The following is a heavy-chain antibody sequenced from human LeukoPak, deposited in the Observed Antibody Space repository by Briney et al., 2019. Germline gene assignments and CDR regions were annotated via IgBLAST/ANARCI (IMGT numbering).Heavy chain of an antibody. J-gene: IGHJ4*02. V-gene: IGHV3-48*03. D-gene: IGHD5-18*01. CDR1: GFTFSNYE. CDR3: AQIYTYGSSQFDY. Sequence: PGGSLRLSCAASGFTFSNYEMNWVRQAPGKGLEWVSYISSSGSTIYYADSVKGRFTISRDNAKNSLYLQMNSLTAEDTAVYYCAQIYTYGSSQFDYWGQGTLVTVSS. CDR2: ISSSGSTI.